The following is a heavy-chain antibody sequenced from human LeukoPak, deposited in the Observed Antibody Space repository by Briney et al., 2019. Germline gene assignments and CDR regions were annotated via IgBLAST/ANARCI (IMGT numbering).Heavy chain of an antibody. CDR3: AREARRIIAVAGTRPLYWFDP. V-gene: IGHV1-18*01. Sequence: ASVKVSCKASGYTFTSYGISWVRQAPGQGLEWMGWISAYNGNTNYAQKLQGRVTMTTDTSTSTAYMELRSLRSDDTAVYYCAREARRIIAVAGTRPLYWFDPWGQGTLVTVSS. D-gene: IGHD6-19*01. CDR1: GYTFTSYG. CDR2: ISAYNGNT. J-gene: IGHJ5*02.